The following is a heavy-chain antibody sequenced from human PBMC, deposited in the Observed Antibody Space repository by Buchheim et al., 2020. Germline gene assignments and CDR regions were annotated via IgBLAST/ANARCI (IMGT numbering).Heavy chain of an antibody. V-gene: IGHV4-34*01. D-gene: IGHD5-24*01. J-gene: IGHJ4*02. CDR2: INHSGST. CDR1: GGSFSGYY. Sequence: QVQLQQWGAGLLKPSETLSLTCAVYGGSFSGYYWSWIRQPPGKGLEWIGEINHSGSTNYNPSLKSRVTISVDTSKKRFSLKLSSVTAADTAVYYCARERNGYGYNYFDYWGQGTL. CDR3: ARERNGYGYNYFDY.